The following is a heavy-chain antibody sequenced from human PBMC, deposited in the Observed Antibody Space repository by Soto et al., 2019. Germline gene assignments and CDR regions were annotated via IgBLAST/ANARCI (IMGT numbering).Heavy chain of an antibody. D-gene: IGHD3-22*01. CDR1: GFSVSSNY. V-gene: IGHV3-53*01. J-gene: IGHJ6*02. CDR2: IYSGGST. CDR3: AREDYYDSSGYTYGMDV. Sequence: PGGSLRLSCAASGFSVSSNYMSWVRQAPGKGLEWVSVIYSGGSTYYADSVKGRFTISRDNSKNTLYLQMNSLRAEDTAVYYCAREDYYDSSGYTYGMDVWAKGPRSPSP.